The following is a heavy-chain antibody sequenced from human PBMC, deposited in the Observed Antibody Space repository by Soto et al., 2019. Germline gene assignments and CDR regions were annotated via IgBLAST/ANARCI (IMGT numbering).Heavy chain of an antibody. V-gene: IGHV1-8*01. CDR1: GYTFSDYD. Sequence: QVQLVQSGAEVKKPGASVKVSCKASGYTFSDYDINWVRQATGQGLEWLGWMNPNSGNTGYVEKFKGRVTMTRNTSASTAYMELSSLRSEDTAVYYGASDMPTTVLGHDAYYMWGQGTMVTVSS. CDR3: ASDMPTTVLGHDAYYM. J-gene: IGHJ3*02. D-gene: IGHD2-8*02. CDR2: MNPNSGNT.